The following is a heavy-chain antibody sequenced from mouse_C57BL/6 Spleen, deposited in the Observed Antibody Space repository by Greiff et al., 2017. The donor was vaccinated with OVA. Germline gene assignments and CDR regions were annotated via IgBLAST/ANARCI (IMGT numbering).Heavy chain of an antibody. Sequence: VQLQQSGPGLVKPSQSLSLTCSVTGYSITSGYYWNWIRQFPGNKLEWMGYISYDGSNNYNPSLKNRISITRDTSKNQFFLKLNSVTTEDTATYYCARDYYGSSYYSWYFDVWGTGTTVTVSS. J-gene: IGHJ1*03. CDR2: ISYDGSN. V-gene: IGHV3-6*01. CDR1: GYSITSGYY. D-gene: IGHD1-1*01. CDR3: ARDYYGSSYYSWYFDV.